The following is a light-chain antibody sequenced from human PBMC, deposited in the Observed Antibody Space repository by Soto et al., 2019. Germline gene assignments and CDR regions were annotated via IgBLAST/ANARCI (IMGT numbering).Light chain of an antibody. Sequence: EIVMTQSPATLSVSPGERATLSCRASENVYGNVAWYQQKPGQAPSLLIYDASTRATDIPARFSGSGSGTEFTLTISSLQSADFAVYYCQQYNNWPLTFGGGTKVDIK. CDR2: DAS. V-gene: IGKV3-15*01. CDR3: QQYNNWPLT. J-gene: IGKJ4*01. CDR1: ENVYGN.